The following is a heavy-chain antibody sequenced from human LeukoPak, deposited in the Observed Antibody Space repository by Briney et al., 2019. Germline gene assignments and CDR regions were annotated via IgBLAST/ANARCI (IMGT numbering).Heavy chain of an antibody. V-gene: IGHV4-39*01. CDR3: ARHYPKWLVYAFDI. Sequence: ASETLSLTCTVSGGSISSSSYYWGWIRQPPGKGLEWIGSIYYSGSTYYNPSLKSRVTISVDTSKNQFSLKLSTVTAADTAVYYCARHYPKWLVYAFDIWGQGTMVTVSS. CDR2: IYYSGST. D-gene: IGHD6-19*01. CDR1: GGSISSSSYY. J-gene: IGHJ3*02.